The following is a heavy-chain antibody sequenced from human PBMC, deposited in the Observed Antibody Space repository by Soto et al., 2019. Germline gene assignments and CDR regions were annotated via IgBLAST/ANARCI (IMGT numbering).Heavy chain of an antibody. D-gene: IGHD1-20*01. J-gene: IGHJ6*02. V-gene: IGHV4-30-4*01. CDR1: GGSISSGDYY. CDR2: IYYSGST. Sequence: SETLSLTCTVSGGSISSGDYYWSWIRQPPGKGLEWIGYIYYSGSTYYNPSLKSRVTISVDTSKNQFSLKLSSVTAADTAVYYCARDRFNWNRQNYYYYGMDVWGQGTTVT. CDR3: ARDRFNWNRQNYYYYGMDV.